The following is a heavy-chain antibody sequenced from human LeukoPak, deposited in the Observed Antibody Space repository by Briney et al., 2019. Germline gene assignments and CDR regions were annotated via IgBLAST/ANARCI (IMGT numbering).Heavy chain of an antibody. J-gene: IGHJ3*02. Sequence: KASETLSLTCTVSGGSISSSSYHWGWIRQPPGKALEWIAYTYYGERSNYNPSLKSRVTISVDTSKNQFSLKLSSVTAADTAVYYCARDKSYDSSGYADVFDIWGQGTMVTVSS. CDR2: TYYGERS. CDR3: ARDKSYDSSGYADVFDI. CDR1: GGSISSSSYH. D-gene: IGHD3-22*01. V-gene: IGHV4-61*01.